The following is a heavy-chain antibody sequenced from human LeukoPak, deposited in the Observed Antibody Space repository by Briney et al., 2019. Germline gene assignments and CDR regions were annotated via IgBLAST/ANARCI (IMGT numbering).Heavy chain of an antibody. CDR3: ARGLLDGYTHPAAFDI. CDR2: IYYSGST. J-gene: IGHJ3*02. CDR1: GGSISSSSYY. V-gene: IGHV4-39*07. Sequence: KASETLSLTCTVSGGSISSSSYYWGWIRQPPGKGLEWIGSIYYSGSTYYNPSLKSRVTISVDTSKNQFSLKLSSVTAADTAVYYCARGLLDGYTHPAAFDIWGQGTMVTVSS. D-gene: IGHD5-24*01.